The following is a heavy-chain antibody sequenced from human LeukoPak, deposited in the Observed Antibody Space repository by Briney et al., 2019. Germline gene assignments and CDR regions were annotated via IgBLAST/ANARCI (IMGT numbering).Heavy chain of an antibody. Sequence: PGGSLRLSCAASGFTFSSYSMNWVRQAPGKGLEWVSSISSSSSYIYYADSVKGRFTISRDNAKNSLYLQMNSLRAEDTAVYYCLLSFRITIFGVVEYWGQGTLVTVSS. CDR3: LLSFRITIFGVVEY. J-gene: IGHJ4*02. CDR1: GFTFSSYS. CDR2: ISSSSSYI. V-gene: IGHV3-21*01. D-gene: IGHD3-3*01.